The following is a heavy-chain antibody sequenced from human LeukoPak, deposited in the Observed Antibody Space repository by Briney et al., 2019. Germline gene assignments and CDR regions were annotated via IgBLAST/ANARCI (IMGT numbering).Heavy chain of an antibody. V-gene: IGHV3-7*03. CDR2: IKQDGSEK. Sequence: GGSLRLSCAASGFTFSSYWMSWVRQAPGKGLEWVANIKQDGSEKYYVDSVKGRFTISRDNSKNTLYLQVKSLRAEDTAVYYCATSHDYSNSFDYWGQGTLVTVSS. J-gene: IGHJ4*02. D-gene: IGHD4-11*01. CDR1: GFTFSSYW. CDR3: ATSHDYSNSFDY.